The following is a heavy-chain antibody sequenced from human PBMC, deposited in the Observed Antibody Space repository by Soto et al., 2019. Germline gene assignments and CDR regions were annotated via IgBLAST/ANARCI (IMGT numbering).Heavy chain of an antibody. CDR3: VRGAPFDY. V-gene: IGHV3-74*01. J-gene: IGHJ4*02. Sequence: GGSLRLSCAASGFTFSPYWMHWVRRAPGKGLVWVSRINSDGSDTSCADSVKGRFTISRDNAKSTLYLQMNSLRAEDTAVYYCVRGAPFDYWGQGILVTVSS. CDR2: INSDGSDT. CDR1: GFTFSPYW.